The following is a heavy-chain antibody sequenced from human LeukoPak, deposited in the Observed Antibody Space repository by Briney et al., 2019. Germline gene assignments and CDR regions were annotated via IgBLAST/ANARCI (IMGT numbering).Heavy chain of an antibody. J-gene: IGHJ4*02. CDR2: IYHSGST. D-gene: IGHD4-17*01. CDR3: AREVDGDYYFDY. Sequence: PSETLSLTCAVSGGSISSGGYSWSWIRQPPGKGLEWIGYIYHSGSTYYNPSLKSRVTISVDRSKNQFFLKLSSVTAADTAVYYCAREVDGDYYFDYWGQGTLVTVSS. CDR1: GGSISSGGYS. V-gene: IGHV4-30-2*01.